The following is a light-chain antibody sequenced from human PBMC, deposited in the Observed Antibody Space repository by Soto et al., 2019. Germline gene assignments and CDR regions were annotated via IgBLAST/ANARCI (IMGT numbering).Light chain of an antibody. V-gene: IGKV1-5*01. CDR1: QSIGRW. CDR3: QQYNSFSRYT. Sequence: DIQMTQSPSTLSSSVGDRVTITCRATQSIGRWLAWYQQKPGKAPKLLIYDASSLQSGVPSRFSGSGSGTEFTLTISSLQPDDFATYYCQQYNSFSRYTFGHGTKLEIK. J-gene: IGKJ2*01. CDR2: DAS.